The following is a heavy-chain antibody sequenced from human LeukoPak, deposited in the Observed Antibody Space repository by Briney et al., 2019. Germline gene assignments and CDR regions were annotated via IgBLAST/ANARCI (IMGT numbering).Heavy chain of an antibody. V-gene: IGHV1-8*03. CDR3: ARSSKGSSSWWGIHFDY. CDR2: MNPNSGNT. D-gene: IGHD6-6*01. Sequence: GASVKVSCKASGYTFTSYDINWVRQATGQGLEWMGWMNPNSGNTGYAQKFQGRVTITRNTSISTAYMELSSLRSEDTAVYYCARSSKGSSSWWGIHFDYWGQGTLVTVSS. J-gene: IGHJ4*02. CDR1: GYTFTSYD.